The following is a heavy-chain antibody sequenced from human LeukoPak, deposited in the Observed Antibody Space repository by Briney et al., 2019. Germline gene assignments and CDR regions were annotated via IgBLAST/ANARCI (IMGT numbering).Heavy chain of an antibody. CDR1: GFTFSSYW. V-gene: IGHV3-7*01. CDR2: IKQDGSEK. J-gene: IGHJ4*02. Sequence: GGSLRLSCAAYGFTFSSYWMSWVRQAPGKGLEWVANIKQDGSEKYYVDSVKGRFTISRDNAKNSLYLQMNSLRAEDTAVYYCARDPIYDFWSGYQDYWGQGTLVTVSS. D-gene: IGHD3-3*01. CDR3: ARDPIYDFWSGYQDY.